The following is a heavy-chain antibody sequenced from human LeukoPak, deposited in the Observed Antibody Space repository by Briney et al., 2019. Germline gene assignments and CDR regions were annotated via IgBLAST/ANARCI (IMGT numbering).Heavy chain of an antibody. Sequence: PSETLSLTCAVYGGSFSGYYWSWIRQPPGKGLEWIGEVNHIGSTNYSPSLKSRLTISVDTSKNQFSLKLSSVTAADTAVYYCARGRGCSYAVGFDYWGQGTLVTVSS. V-gene: IGHV4-34*01. J-gene: IGHJ4*02. CDR1: GGSFSGYY. CDR2: VNHIGST. CDR3: ARGRGCSYAVGFDY. D-gene: IGHD5-18*01.